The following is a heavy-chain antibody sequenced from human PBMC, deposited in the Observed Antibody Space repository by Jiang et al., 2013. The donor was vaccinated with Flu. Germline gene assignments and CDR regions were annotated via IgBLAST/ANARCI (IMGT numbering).Heavy chain of an antibody. J-gene: IGHJ2*01. D-gene: IGHD2-2*01. CDR3: ARVRCNSVSCYSFDWDFDL. V-gene: IGHV4-59*02. CDR1: GGSVSSNY. CDR2: MHNSGSS. Sequence: GLVKPSETLSLTCTVSGGSVSSNYWSWIRQPPGKGLEWIGYMHNSGSSNYNPSLKSRVTISVDTSKNQFSLRLISVTAADTAMYYCARVRCNSVSCYSFDWDFDLWGRGTLVTVSS.